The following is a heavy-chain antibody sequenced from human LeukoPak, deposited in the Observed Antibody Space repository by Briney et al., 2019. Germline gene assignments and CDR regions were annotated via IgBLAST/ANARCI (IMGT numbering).Heavy chain of an antibody. D-gene: IGHD6-13*01. Sequence: GGSLRLSCAASGFTFSTYAMSWVRQAPGKGLEWVSAIGGSGGSTYYADSVKGRFTISRDNAKNSLYLQMNSLRAEDTAVYYCARGSGSSWYFYFDYWGQGTMVTVSS. J-gene: IGHJ4*02. V-gene: IGHV3-23*01. CDR1: GFTFSTYA. CDR2: IGGSGGST. CDR3: ARGSGSSWYFYFDY.